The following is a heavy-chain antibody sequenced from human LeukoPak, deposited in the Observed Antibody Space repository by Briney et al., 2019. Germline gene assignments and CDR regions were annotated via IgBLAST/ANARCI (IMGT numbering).Heavy chain of an antibody. J-gene: IGHJ4*02. D-gene: IGHD4-17*01. CDR2: IYHSGST. V-gene: IGHV4-38-2*01. CDR1: GYSISSGYY. CDR3: ARLRVSDYGPTQFDY. Sequence: SETLSLTXAVSGYSISSGYYWGWIRQPPGKGLERIGSIYHSGSTYYNPSLKSRVTISVDTSKNQFSLKLSSVTAADTAVYYSARLRVSDYGPTQFDYWGQGTLVTVSS.